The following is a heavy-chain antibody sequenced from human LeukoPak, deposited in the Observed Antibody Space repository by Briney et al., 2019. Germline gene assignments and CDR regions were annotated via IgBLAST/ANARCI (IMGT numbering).Heavy chain of an antibody. CDR1: GFTFSSYG. CDR3: AKDLVVVPAADDY. V-gene: IGHV3-30*02. D-gene: IGHD2-2*01. CDR2: IRYDGTDK. Sequence: PGGSLRLSCAASGFTFSSYGLHWVRQAPGKGLEWVTFIRYDGTDKYYADSVKGRFTISRDDSKNTLYLQMNSLRPEDTAVYYCAKDLVVVPAADDYWGQGTLVTVSS. J-gene: IGHJ4*02.